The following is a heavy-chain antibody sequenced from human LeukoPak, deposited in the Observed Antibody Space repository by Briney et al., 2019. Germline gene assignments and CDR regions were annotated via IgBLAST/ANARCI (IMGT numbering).Heavy chain of an antibody. D-gene: IGHD4-11*01. V-gene: IGHV1-2*06. CDR1: GYTSTVYY. CDR2: INPNSGGT. Sequence: ASVKVSSKASGYTSTVYYMHWVRQAPGQGLEWMGRINPNSGGTNYAQKFQGTVRMTRDTSISTAYMELRRLRSDDTAVYYCARGYVRVTTSCSPFDYWGQGTLVTVSS. J-gene: IGHJ4*02. CDR3: ARGYVRVTTSCSPFDY.